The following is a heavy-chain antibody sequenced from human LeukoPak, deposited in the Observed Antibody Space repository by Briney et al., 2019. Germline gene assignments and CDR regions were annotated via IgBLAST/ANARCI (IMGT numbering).Heavy chain of an antibody. J-gene: IGHJ6*04. D-gene: IGHD3-10*02. CDR3: AGGYGRGVTSPYALDV. V-gene: IGHV1-69*06. CDR2: IVPRFGTA. CDR1: GVTFSDYP. Sequence: ASVKVSCKASGVTFSDYPLSWVRQAPGQGPEWMGGIVPRFGTADYTQQFQGRVTITADMSTTTAYMELSSLRSDDTAIYYCAGGYGRGVTSPYALDVWGTGTTVIVSS.